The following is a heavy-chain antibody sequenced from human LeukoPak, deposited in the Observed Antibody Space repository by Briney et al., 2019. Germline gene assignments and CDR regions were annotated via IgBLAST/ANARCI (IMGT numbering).Heavy chain of an antibody. D-gene: IGHD1-26*01. V-gene: IGHV3-21*01. CDR2: ISSSSDYI. CDR3: AREGGSYSYFDY. Sequence: GGSLRLSCSASGFTFSTYSMNWVRQAPGKGLEWVSSISSSSDYIYYADSVKGRFTISRDNAKNSLYLQMNSLRAEDTAVYYCAREGGSYSYFDYWGQGTLVTVSS. CDR1: GFTFSTYS. J-gene: IGHJ4*02.